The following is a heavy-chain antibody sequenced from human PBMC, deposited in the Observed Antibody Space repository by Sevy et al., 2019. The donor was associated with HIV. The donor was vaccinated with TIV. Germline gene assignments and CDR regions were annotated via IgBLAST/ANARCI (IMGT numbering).Heavy chain of an antibody. J-gene: IGHJ4*02. CDR3: ATLRYCSSTSCYTRYFDY. V-gene: IGHV1-69*13. CDR2: IIPIFGTA. CDR1: GGTFSSYA. D-gene: IGHD2-2*02. Sequence: ASVKVSCKASGGTFSSYAISWVRQAPGQGLEWMGGIIPIFGTANYAQKFQGRVTITADESTSTAYMELSSLRSEDTAVYYCATLRYCSSTSCYTRYFDYWGQGTLVTVSS.